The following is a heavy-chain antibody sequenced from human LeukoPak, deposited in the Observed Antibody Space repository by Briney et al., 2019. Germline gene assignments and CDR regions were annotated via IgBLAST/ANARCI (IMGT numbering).Heavy chain of an antibody. CDR3: ARSAYNYGYVYFDH. CDR1: GGTFSSYA. J-gene: IGHJ4*02. Sequence: ASVKVSCKASGGTFSSYAISWVRQAPGQGLEWMGGIIPIFGTANYAQKFQGRVTITTDESTSTAYMELSWLRSDDTAVYYCARSAYNYGYVYFDHWGQGTLVIVSS. CDR2: IIPIFGTA. V-gene: IGHV1-69*05. D-gene: IGHD5-18*01.